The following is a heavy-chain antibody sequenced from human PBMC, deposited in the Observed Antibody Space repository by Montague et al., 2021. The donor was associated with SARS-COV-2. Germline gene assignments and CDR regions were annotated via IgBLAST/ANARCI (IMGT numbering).Heavy chain of an antibody. CDR1: GFTVRTNY. D-gene: IGHD3-10*01. CDR3: ARDFGESRDH. V-gene: IGHV3-53*01. J-gene: IGHJ4*02. CDR2: IYSSGRT. Sequence: SLRLSCAASGFTVRTNYMTRVRQAPGKGLEWVSLIYSSGRTSYADSVKGRFTMSRDNSKNTLYLQMNSLRAGDTAVYYCARDFGESRDHWGQGTLVTVSS.